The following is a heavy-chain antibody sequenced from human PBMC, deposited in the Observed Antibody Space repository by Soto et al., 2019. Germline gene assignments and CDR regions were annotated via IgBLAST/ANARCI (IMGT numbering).Heavy chain of an antibody. CDR3: ARDGGRHSGGIDY. Sequence: QVQLVQSGAEVKQPGSSVKVSCKASGGTFSCYSINWVRQAPGQGLEWMGEIIPIFGTANYAQKFQGRVTITADESTSTAYMELSSLRSEDTAVYYCARDGGRHSGGIDYWGQGTLVTVSS. CDR1: GGTFSCYS. J-gene: IGHJ4*02. CDR2: IIPIFGTA. D-gene: IGHD1-26*01. V-gene: IGHV1-69*01.